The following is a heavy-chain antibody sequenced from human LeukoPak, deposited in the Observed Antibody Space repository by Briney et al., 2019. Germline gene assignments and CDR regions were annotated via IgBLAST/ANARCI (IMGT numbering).Heavy chain of an antibody. Sequence: SQTLSLTCAVSGGSISGGGYSWSWIRQPPGKGLEWIGYIYYSGSTNYNPSLKSRVTISVDTSKNQFSLKLSSVTAADTAVYYCARVRYGSGSYLDYWGQGTLVTVSS. V-gene: IGHV4-61*08. CDR1: GGSISGGGYS. J-gene: IGHJ4*02. CDR3: ARVRYGSGSYLDY. D-gene: IGHD3-10*01. CDR2: IYYSGST.